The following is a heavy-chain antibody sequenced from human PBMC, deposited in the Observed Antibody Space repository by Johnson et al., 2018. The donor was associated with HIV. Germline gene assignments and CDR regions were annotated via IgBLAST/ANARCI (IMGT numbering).Heavy chain of an antibody. V-gene: IGHV3-15*01. CDR1: GFTFTNAW. Sequence: VQLVESGGGLVKPGGSLRLSCAASGFTFTNAWMNWVRQAPGKGLEWVGRIKSKTYGGTTDYAAPVKGRFTISRDDSKNTLFLQMNSLKTEDTAIYYCAKDMAYSSGWSDAFDIWGQGTIVSVSS. D-gene: IGHD6-19*01. J-gene: IGHJ3*02. CDR2: IKSKTYGGTT. CDR3: AKDMAYSSGWSDAFDI.